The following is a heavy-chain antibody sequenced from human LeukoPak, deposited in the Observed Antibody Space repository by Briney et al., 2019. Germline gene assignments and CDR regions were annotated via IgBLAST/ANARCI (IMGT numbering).Heavy chain of an antibody. Sequence: SETLSLTCTVSGYSISSGYYWGWIRQPPGKGLEWIGSIYHSGSTYYNPSLKSRVTISVDTSKNQFSLKLSSVTAADTAVYYCARRGASKGGYYFDYWGQGTLVTVSS. CDR2: IYHSGST. CDR3: ARRGASKGGYYFDY. CDR1: GYSISSGYY. J-gene: IGHJ4*02. D-gene: IGHD3-10*01. V-gene: IGHV4-38-2*02.